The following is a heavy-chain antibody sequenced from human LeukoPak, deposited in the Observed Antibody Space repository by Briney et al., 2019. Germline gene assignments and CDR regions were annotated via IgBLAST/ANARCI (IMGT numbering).Heavy chain of an antibody. CDR1: GGSISSGDYY. CDR2: IYYSGST. D-gene: IGHD2-21*02. J-gene: IGHJ4*02. CDR3: ARAGGGDLKFDY. V-gene: IGHV4-30-4*01. Sequence: SETLSLTCTVSGGSISSGDYYWSWIRQPPGKGLEWIGYIYYSGSTYYNPSLKSRVTISVDTSKNQFSLKLSSVTAADTAVYYWARAGGGDLKFDYWGQGTLVTVSS.